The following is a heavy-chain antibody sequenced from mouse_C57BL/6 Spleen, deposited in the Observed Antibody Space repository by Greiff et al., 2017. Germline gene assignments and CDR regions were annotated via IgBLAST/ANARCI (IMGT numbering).Heavy chain of an antibody. D-gene: IGHD1-1*01. Sequence: VQLQQSGPELVKPGASVKLSCKASGYTFTSYDINWVKQRPGQGLEWIGWIYPRDGSTKYNEKFKGKATLTVDTSSSTAYMELHSLTSEDSAVYFCARSDTTVVATDYFDYWGQGTTLTVSS. CDR3: ARSDTTVVATDYFDY. CDR2: IYPRDGST. CDR1: GYTFTSYD. V-gene: IGHV1-85*01. J-gene: IGHJ2*01.